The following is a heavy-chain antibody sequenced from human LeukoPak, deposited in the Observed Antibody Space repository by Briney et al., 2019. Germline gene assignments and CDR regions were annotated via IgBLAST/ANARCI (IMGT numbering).Heavy chain of an antibody. CDR2: IRSYLFGGTA. CDR3: ARTPSVTLYYFDL. CDR1: GFNFGDHA. D-gene: IGHD2-15*01. V-gene: IGHV3-49*04. J-gene: IGHJ4*02. Sequence: PGGSLRLSCTASGFNFGDHAMTWVRQAPGKGLEWVGFIRSYLFGGTAEYAASVKGRFTISRDDSRSIAFLQVNSLETEDTAVYYCARTPSVTLYYFDLWGQGALLTVYS.